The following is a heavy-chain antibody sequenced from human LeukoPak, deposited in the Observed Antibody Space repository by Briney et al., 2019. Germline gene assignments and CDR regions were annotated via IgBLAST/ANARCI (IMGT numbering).Heavy chain of an antibody. D-gene: IGHD1-26*01. CDR2: IKQDGSGK. J-gene: IGHJ4*02. CDR3: AKLRVGAIDY. V-gene: IGHV3-7*01. Sequence: GGSLRLSCAASGFTFSSYWMSWVRQAPGKGLEWVANIKQDGSGKYYVDSVKGRFTISRDNAKNSLYLQMNSLRAEDTAVFYCAKLRVGAIDYWGQGTLVTVSS. CDR1: GFTFSSYW.